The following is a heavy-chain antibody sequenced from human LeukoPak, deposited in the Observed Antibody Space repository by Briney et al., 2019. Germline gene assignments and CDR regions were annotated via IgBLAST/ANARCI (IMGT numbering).Heavy chain of an antibody. CDR1: GFTFSRYG. CDR2: ISDSGGST. V-gene: IGHV3-23*01. Sequence: GGSLRLSCAASGFTFSRYGMTWVRQAPGKGLEGVSAISDSGGSTYYADSVKGRFTISRDNSKNTLYLQMNSLRAEDTAIYYCATGAYFDHWGQGTLVTVSS. J-gene: IGHJ4*02. CDR3: ATGAYFDH.